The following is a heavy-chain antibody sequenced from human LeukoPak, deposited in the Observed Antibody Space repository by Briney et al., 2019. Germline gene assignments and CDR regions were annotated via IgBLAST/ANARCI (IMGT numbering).Heavy chain of an antibody. J-gene: IGHJ4*02. Sequence: ASVKVSCKTSGYTFTSYGVTWVRHAPGQGLEWMGWISPYNGDTKCTQKLQGRVTMTTDTSTSTAYMEVRSLISDDTAVYYCAKTPPNRGYSSGWYVDHWGQGTLVTVSS. CDR3: AKTPPNRGYSSGWYVDH. V-gene: IGHV1-18*01. CDR1: GYTFTSYG. D-gene: IGHD6-19*01. CDR2: ISPYNGDT.